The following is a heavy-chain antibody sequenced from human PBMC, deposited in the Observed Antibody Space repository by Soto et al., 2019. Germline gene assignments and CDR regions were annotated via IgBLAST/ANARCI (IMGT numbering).Heavy chain of an antibody. CDR2: ISYDGSNK. V-gene: IGHV3-30*18. D-gene: IGHD6-13*01. Sequence: QVQLVEPGGGVVQPGRSLRLSCAASGFTFSSYGMHWVRQAPGKGLEWVAVISYDGSNKYYADSVKGRFTISRDNSKNTLYLQMNSLRAEDTAVYYCPKDLWAGSSWYATYDAFDIWGQGTMVTVSS. CDR3: PKDLWAGSSWYATYDAFDI. CDR1: GFTFSSYG. J-gene: IGHJ3*02.